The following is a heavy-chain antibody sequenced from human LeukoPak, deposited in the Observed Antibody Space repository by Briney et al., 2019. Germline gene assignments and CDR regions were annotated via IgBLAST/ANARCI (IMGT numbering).Heavy chain of an antibody. CDR1: GGSISSYY. Sequence: SETLSLTCTVSGGSISSYYWSWIRQPPGKGLESIGYIYYTGSTNYNPSLKSRVTISVDTSKNQFSLRLSSVTAADTAVFYCARLSPYCSSTSCYVDCWGQGTLVTVSS. J-gene: IGHJ4*02. CDR3: ARLSPYCSSTSCYVDC. V-gene: IGHV4-59*08. D-gene: IGHD2-2*01. CDR2: IYYTGST.